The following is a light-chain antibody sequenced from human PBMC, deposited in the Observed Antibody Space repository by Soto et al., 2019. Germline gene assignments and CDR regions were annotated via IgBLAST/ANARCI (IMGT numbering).Light chain of an antibody. CDR3: QQRTNWPWT. CDR1: QTVRSNY. V-gene: IGKV3D-20*02. J-gene: IGKJ1*01. CDR2: DTS. Sequence: EFVLTQSPGTLSLSPGERATLSCRASQTVRSNYLAWYQQKPGQTPRLLIYDTSSRATGIPVRFRGSGSGTDFALTISSLEPEDSAVYYCQQRTNWPWTFGQGTKVDIK.